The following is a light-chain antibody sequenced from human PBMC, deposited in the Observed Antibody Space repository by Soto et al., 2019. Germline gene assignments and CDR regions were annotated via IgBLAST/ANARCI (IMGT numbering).Light chain of an antibody. V-gene: IGKV3D-20*02. CDR2: GAS. J-gene: IGKJ4*01. CDR3: QQRSNWPKLT. Sequence: EIVFTQSPGTLSLSPGERATLTCRASQSVSNKYLAWYQQKPGQAPRLIIYGASNRATGIPDRFSGSGSWTDLTLTISSLEPEDFAVYYYQQRSNWPKLTFGGGTKVDIK. CDR1: QSVSNKY.